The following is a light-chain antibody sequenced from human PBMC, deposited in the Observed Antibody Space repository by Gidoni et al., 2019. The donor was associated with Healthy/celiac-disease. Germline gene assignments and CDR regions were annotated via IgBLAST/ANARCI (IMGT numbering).Light chain of an antibody. CDR2: SNI. V-gene: IGLV1-44*01. Sequence: QSVLTQPPSASGTPGQRVTISCSGSSSTIGSNTVNWYQQLPGTAPKLLIYSNIQRPSGVPDRFSGSKSGTSASLAISGLQSDDEADYYCAAWDDSLNGHYVFGTGTKVTVL. CDR1: SSTIGSNT. CDR3: AAWDDSLNGHYV. J-gene: IGLJ1*01.